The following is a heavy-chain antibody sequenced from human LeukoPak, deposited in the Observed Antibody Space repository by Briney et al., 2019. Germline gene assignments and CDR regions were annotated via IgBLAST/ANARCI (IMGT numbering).Heavy chain of an antibody. CDR3: ARCPPIAVAGGFDY. Sequence: PGGSLRLSCAASGFTVSSNYMSWVRQAPGKGLEWVSVIYSGGTTYYPDSVKGRFTISRDNSKNTLYLQMNDLRAEDTAVYYCARCPPIAVAGGFDYWGQGTLVTVSS. CDR1: GFTVSSNY. J-gene: IGHJ4*02. V-gene: IGHV3-66*01. D-gene: IGHD6-19*01. CDR2: IYSGGTT.